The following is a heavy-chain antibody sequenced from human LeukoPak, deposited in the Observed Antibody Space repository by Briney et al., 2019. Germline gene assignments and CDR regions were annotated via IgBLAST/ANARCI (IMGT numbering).Heavy chain of an antibody. D-gene: IGHD1-26*01. CDR2: INPSGGST. CDR3: ARLPVGATSWTDY. Sequence: ASVEVSCKASGYTFTSYYVHWARQAPGQGLEWMGIINPSGGSTSYAQKFQGRVTMTRDMSTSTVYMELSSLRSEDTAGYYCARLPVGATSWTDYWGQGTLVTVSS. CDR1: GYTFTSYY. J-gene: IGHJ4*02. V-gene: IGHV1-46*01.